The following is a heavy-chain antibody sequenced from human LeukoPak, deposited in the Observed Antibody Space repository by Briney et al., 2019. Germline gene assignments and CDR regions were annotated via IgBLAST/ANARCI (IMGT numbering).Heavy chain of an antibody. CDR2: INRSGGST. CDR1: GFTFSNHA. Sequence: PGGSLRLSCAASGFTFSNHAMTWARQAPGKGLEYVSSINRSGGSTYYADSVKGRFTISRDNSKNTLYLQMNSLRAEDTAVYYCAKDIPGDGYNNDFDYWGQGTLVTVSS. J-gene: IGHJ4*02. V-gene: IGHV3-23*01. CDR3: AKDIPGDGYNNDFDY. D-gene: IGHD5-24*01.